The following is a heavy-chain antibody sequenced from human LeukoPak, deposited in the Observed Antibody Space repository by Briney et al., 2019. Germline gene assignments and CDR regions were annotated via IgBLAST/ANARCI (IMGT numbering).Heavy chain of an antibody. CDR3: TTFSDCSTSVCYNNY. Sequence: GGSLRLSCVVSGLTFSNVWMSWVRQAPGKGLEWVGRIKSKTHGGTTDYAAPVYGRFSVSRDDSKNTLYLQMNSLRTEDTAVYYCTTFSDCSTSVCYNNYWGQGTLVTVSS. CDR1: GLTFSNVW. V-gene: IGHV3-15*01. J-gene: IGHJ4*02. CDR2: IKSKTHGGTT. D-gene: IGHD2-2*02.